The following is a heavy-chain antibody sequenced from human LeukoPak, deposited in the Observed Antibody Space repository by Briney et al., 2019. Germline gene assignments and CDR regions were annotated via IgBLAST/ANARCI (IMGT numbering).Heavy chain of an antibody. V-gene: IGHV1-69*01. Sequence: ASVKVPCKASGGTFSSYAISWVRQAPGQGLEWMGGIIPIFGTANYAQKFQGRVTITADESTSTAYMELSSLRSEDTAVYYCARAFWIKASNQRGYSYGSYYYGMDVWGQGTTVTVSS. CDR3: ARAFWIKASNQRGYSYGSYYYGMDV. J-gene: IGHJ6*02. D-gene: IGHD5-18*01. CDR2: IIPIFGTA. CDR1: GGTFSSYA.